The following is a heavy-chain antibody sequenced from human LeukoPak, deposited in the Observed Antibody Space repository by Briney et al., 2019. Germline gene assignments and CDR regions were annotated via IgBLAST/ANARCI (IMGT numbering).Heavy chain of an antibody. D-gene: IGHD3-22*01. Sequence: SETLSLTCTVSGGSISSYYWSWIRQPPGKGLEWIGYIYYSGSTNYNPSLKSRVTISVDTSKNQFSLKLSSVTAADTAVYYCARSNYYDSSGYSAWGSLWGQGTLVTVSS. CDR2: IYYSGST. J-gene: IGHJ4*02. CDR3: ARSNYYDSSGYSAWGSL. CDR1: GGSISSYY. V-gene: IGHV4-59*01.